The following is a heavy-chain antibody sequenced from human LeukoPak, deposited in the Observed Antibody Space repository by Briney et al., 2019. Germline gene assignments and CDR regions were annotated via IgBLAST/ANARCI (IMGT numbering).Heavy chain of an antibody. CDR2: VDPENGET. V-gene: IGHV1-69-2*01. CDR3: ARGGVLLRTARLDP. CDR1: EDTFSDYY. J-gene: IGHJ5*02. D-gene: IGHD3-10*01. Sequence: ASVKVSCKASEDTFSDYYIHWVQQAPGKGLEWMGRVDPENGETKYAEKFQGRVTMTRDTSTSTVYMELSSLRSEDTAVYYCARGGVLLRTARLDPWGQGTLVTVSS.